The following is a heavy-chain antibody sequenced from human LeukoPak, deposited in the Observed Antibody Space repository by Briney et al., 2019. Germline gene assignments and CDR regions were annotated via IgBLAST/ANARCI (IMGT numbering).Heavy chain of an antibody. J-gene: IGHJ4*02. Sequence: ASVKVSCKASGYTFTGYYLHWVRQAPGQGLEWMGCVNPNSGDTNYAQKFQGSVTMTTDTSTSTAYMELRSLRSDDTAVYYCARDQGLRFLEWISSSIDYWGQGTLVTVSS. CDR3: ARDQGLRFLEWISSSIDY. V-gene: IGHV1-2*02. CDR2: VNPNSGDT. CDR1: GYTFTGYY. D-gene: IGHD3-3*01.